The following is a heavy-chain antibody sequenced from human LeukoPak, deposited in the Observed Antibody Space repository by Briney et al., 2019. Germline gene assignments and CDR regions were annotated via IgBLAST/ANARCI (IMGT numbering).Heavy chain of an antibody. CDR3: AREGGYSGSYYSDY. D-gene: IGHD1-26*01. J-gene: IGHJ4*02. CDR2: INPNSGGT. Sequence: ASVKVSCKASGYTFTDYYLHWVRQAPGQGLEWMGWINPNSGGTNYAQRFQGRVTMTRDTSISTAYMELSRLRSDDTAVYYCAREGGYSGSYYSDYWGQGTLVTVSS. V-gene: IGHV1-2*02. CDR1: GYTFTDYY.